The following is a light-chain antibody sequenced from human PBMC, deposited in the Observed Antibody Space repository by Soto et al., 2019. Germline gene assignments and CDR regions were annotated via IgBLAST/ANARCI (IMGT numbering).Light chain of an antibody. Sequence: DIQMTQSPSSLSASVGDRVTITCRASQGIRDGLGWYQLKPGKAPKRLIYATSTLQSGVPSRFSGSGSGTEFTLTISSLQPEDFATYYCQQSYSTPYTFGQGTKLEIK. CDR3: QQSYSTPYT. J-gene: IGKJ2*01. CDR2: ATS. CDR1: QGIRDG. V-gene: IGKV1-17*01.